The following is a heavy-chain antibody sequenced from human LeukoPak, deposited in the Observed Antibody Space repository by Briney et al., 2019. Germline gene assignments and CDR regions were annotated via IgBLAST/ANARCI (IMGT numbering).Heavy chain of an antibody. CDR2: INHSGST. CDR3: ARVLVDSGSYTESFFDY. Sequence: PSETLSLTCTVSGYSISSGYYWGWIRQPPGKGLEWIGSINHSGSTYYNPSLKSRVTISVDTSKNQFSLKLSSVTAADTAVYYCARVLVDSGSYTESFFDYWGQGTLVTVSS. V-gene: IGHV4-38-2*02. D-gene: IGHD1-26*01. CDR1: GYSISSGYY. J-gene: IGHJ4*02.